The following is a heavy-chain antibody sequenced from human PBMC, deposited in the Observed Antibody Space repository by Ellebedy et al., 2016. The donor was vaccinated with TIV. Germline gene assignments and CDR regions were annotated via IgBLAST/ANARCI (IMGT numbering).Heavy chain of an antibody. Sequence: GGSLRLXXAASRFTFSTYLMHWVRQAPGKGLVWVSRINTDGSTTAYADSVKGRFTISRDNAKNTLYLEMNSLRVEDTAVYYCVRFDYYDKRDYWGQGTLVTVSS. V-gene: IGHV3-74*01. CDR2: INTDGSTT. CDR1: RFTFSTYL. CDR3: VRFDYYDKRDY. J-gene: IGHJ4*01. D-gene: IGHD3-22*01.